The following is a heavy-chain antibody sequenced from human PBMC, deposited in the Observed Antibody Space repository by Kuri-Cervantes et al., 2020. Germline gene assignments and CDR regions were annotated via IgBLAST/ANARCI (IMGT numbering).Heavy chain of an antibody. V-gene: IGHV4-59*01. J-gene: IGHJ3*02. CDR3: ARDSLSCAFDI. CDR2: IYYSGST. Sequence: ETLSLTCTVSGGSISSYYWSWIRQPPGKGLEWIGYIYYSGSTNYNPSLKSRVTISVDTSKNQFSLKLSSVTAADTAVYYCARDSLSCAFDIWGQGTMVTVSS. CDR1: GGSISSYY.